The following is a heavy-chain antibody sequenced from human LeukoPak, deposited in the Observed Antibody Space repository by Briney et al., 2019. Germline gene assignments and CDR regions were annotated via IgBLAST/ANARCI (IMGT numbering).Heavy chain of an antibody. Sequence: ASVKVSCKASGDTFTSYAISWVRQAPGQGLEWMGWISAYNGNTNYAQNLQGRVTLTTDTSTSTACMELRSLRSDDTAVYYCARATWFGDLSVGNWFDPWGQGTLVTVSS. D-gene: IGHD3-10*01. CDR3: ARATWFGDLSVGNWFDP. J-gene: IGHJ5*02. V-gene: IGHV1-18*01. CDR2: ISAYNGNT. CDR1: GDTFTSYA.